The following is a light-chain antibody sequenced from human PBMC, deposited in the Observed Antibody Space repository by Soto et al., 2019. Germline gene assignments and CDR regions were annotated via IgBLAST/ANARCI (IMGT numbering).Light chain of an antibody. CDR1: QDINNN. Sequence: DIQVTQSPSSLSASVGDRVTITCRASQDINNNLGWYQQKPGKAPQRLIYLASNLHSGVPSRFSGSGSGTEFTLTISSLQPEDFATDYCLQETNYLWTFGQGTKV. V-gene: IGKV1-17*01. CDR2: LAS. CDR3: LQETNYLWT. J-gene: IGKJ1*01.